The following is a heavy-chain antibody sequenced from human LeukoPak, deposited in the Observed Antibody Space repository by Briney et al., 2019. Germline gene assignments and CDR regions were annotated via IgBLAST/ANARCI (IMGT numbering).Heavy chain of an antibody. CDR3: ARAPRDSSSSNYMRRFDY. D-gene: IGHD3-22*01. CDR2: IYHSGST. V-gene: IGHV4-38-2*01. CDR1: GYSISSDNY. J-gene: IGHJ4*02. Sequence: SETLSLTCAVSGYSISSDNYWVWIRQPPGQGPEWTGGIYHSGSTYYNPSLKSRVTTSVDTSKNQFSLKLSSVTAADTAVYYCARAPRDSSSSNYMRRFDYWGQGTLVTVSS.